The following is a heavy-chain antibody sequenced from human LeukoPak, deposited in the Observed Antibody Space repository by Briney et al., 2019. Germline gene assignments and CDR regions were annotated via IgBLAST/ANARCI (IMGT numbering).Heavy chain of an antibody. Sequence: ASVKVSCKASGYTFTSYGISWVRQAPGQGPEWMGWISAYNGNTNYAQKLQGRVTMTRDTSISTAYMELSRLRSDDTAVYYCATGVAAAGTGWFDPWGQGTLVTVSS. J-gene: IGHJ5*02. V-gene: IGHV1-18*01. CDR2: ISAYNGNT. CDR1: GYTFTSYG. CDR3: ATGVAAAGTGWFDP. D-gene: IGHD6-13*01.